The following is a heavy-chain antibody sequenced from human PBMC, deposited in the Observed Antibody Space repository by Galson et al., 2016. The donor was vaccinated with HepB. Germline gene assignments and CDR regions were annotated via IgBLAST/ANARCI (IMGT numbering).Heavy chain of an antibody. V-gene: IGHV3-23*01. D-gene: IGHD3-3*01. CDR3: AKGTRGRFLEWSGEGGMDV. Sequence: SLRLSCAASGFTFRSYAMPWVRQAPGKGLEWVSIISGSGGSTKDADSVKGRFTISRDNSKNTLYLQMNSLRVEDTAVYYCAKGTRGRFLEWSGEGGMDVWGQGTTVTVSS. CDR1: GFTFRSYA. J-gene: IGHJ6*02. CDR2: ISGSGGST.